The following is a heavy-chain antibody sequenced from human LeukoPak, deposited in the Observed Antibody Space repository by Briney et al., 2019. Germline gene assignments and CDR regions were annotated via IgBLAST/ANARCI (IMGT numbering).Heavy chain of an antibody. D-gene: IGHD3-22*01. J-gene: IGHJ6*03. CDR2: IIPLFGTT. CDR3: ARDIWDRSAYLAPGYYYMDV. Sequence: SVKVSCKASGGTSNLFSISWVRQAPGQGLEWMGGIIPLFGTTKYAQNFQDRVTITTDESKTIVYMELSSLSSDDTAVYYCARDIWDRSAYLAPGYYYMDVWGEGTTVTVSS. CDR1: GGTSNLFS. V-gene: IGHV1-69*05.